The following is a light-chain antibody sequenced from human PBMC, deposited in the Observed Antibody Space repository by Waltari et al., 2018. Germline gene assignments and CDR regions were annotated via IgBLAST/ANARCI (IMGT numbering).Light chain of an antibody. CDR2: EVT. CDR3: SSYAGSNHLV. CDR1: SSDVGDY. Sequence: QSALTQPPSASGSPGQSVTISCTGTSSDVGDYVSWYQQHPGKAPKLMISEVTKRPSGVPDRFAGSKSGNTASLTVSGLQAEDEADYYCSSYAGSNHLVFGGGTKLTVL. J-gene: IGLJ2*01. V-gene: IGLV2-8*01.